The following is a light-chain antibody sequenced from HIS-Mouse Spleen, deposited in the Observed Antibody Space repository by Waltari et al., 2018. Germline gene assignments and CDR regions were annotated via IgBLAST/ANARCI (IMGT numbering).Light chain of an antibody. Sequence: QSALTQPASVSGSPGQSITISCTGTRSDFGGYNYVSWYQQHPGKAPKLMIYDVSNRPSGVSNRFSGSKSGNTASLTISGLQAEDEADYYCSSYTSISTVVFGGGTKLTVL. J-gene: IGLJ2*01. CDR2: DVS. CDR3: SSYTSISTVV. V-gene: IGLV2-14*03. CDR1: RSDFGGYNY.